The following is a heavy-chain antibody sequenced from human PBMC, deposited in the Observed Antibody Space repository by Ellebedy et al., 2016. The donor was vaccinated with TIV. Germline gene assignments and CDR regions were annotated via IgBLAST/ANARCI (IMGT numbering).Heavy chain of an antibody. CDR2: SHSSWTT. J-gene: IGHJ4*02. D-gene: IGHD5-24*01. CDR3: GGSRDGYIDY. CDR1: GGSISSDY. Sequence: MPGGSLRLSCTVSGGSISSDYWSWIRQPAGKGLEWIGRSHSSWTTNYNPSLKSRVTMSVDTSKNQFSRKLSSVTAADTAVYYCGGSRDGYIDYWGQGTPVTVSS. V-gene: IGHV4-4*07.